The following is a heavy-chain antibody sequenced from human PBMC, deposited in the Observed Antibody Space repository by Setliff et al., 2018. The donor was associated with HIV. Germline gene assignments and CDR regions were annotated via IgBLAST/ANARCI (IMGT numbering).Heavy chain of an antibody. CDR1: GDSFKSSRYY. Sequence: PSETLSLTCTVSGDSFKSSRYYWGWTRQPPGKGLEWIGNIHYGGYFWYSPSLKSRVTISVDTSKNQFSLKLSSVTAADTAVYYCARPALGIGGGSRFDNWGQGIRVTVSS. J-gene: IGHJ4*02. D-gene: IGHD3-16*01. V-gene: IGHV4-39*01. CDR2: IHYGGYF. CDR3: ARPALGIGGGSRFDN.